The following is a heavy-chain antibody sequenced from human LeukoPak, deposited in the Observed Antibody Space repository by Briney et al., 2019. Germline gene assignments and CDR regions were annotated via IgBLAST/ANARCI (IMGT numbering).Heavy chain of an antibody. CDR2: INHNSSGT. J-gene: IGHJ4*02. Sequence: ALVKGSRQAFRYNLPCFFIALVGPGPGQGPGWMGWINHNSSGTNPGHKFQGRGSMTRDPSISTAYMELSRLTSDDTAAYYCARRPYSGRYHFDYWGQGTLVTVSS. CDR1: RYNLPCFF. V-gene: IGHV1-2*07. CDR3: ARRPYSGRYHFDY. D-gene: IGHD1-26*01.